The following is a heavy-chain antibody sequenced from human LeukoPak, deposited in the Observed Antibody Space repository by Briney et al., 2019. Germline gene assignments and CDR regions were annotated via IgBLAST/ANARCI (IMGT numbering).Heavy chain of an antibody. CDR1: GFSFSRYY. V-gene: IGHV3-11*01. Sequence: PGGSLRLSCAASGFSFSRYYMSWVRQTPGKALEWISYIPTSGIPVQYADSVRGRFTASRDDAKNSLHLQMDSLRVEDMAVYYCTRAVGLGPGAHFDQWGQGALVIVSS. J-gene: IGHJ4*02. CDR2: IPTSGIPV. CDR3: TRAVGLGPGAHFDQ. D-gene: IGHD1-26*01.